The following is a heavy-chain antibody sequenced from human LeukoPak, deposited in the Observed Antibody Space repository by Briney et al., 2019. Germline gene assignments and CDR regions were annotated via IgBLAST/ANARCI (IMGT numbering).Heavy chain of an antibody. J-gene: IGHJ3*02. CDR2: XXXXGSDI. CDR1: GSTXXXXX. CDR3: ARGKASGGYSDYSLDALDI. V-gene: IGHV3-30*02. Sequence: GGSLRXXXTASGSTXXXXXXXXVRQAPGXXXXXXXXXXXXGSDIFHVDSVKGRXXISRDNAKNTLFLQMNSLXAXDTGVYFCARGKASGGYSDYSLDALDIWGQGTMVSVSS. D-gene: IGHD5-12*01.